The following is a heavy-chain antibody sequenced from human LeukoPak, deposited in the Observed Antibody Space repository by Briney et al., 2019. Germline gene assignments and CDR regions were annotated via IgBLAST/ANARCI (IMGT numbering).Heavy chain of an antibody. CDR3: ARAPDYGSGSLFDY. CDR1: GGSISSHH. V-gene: IGHV4-59*11. Sequence: PSETLSLTCTVSGGSISSHHWSWIRQPPGKGLEWIGYIYYSGSTNYNPSLKSRVTISVDTSKNQFSLKLSSVTAADTAVYYCARAPDYGSGSLFDYWGQGTLVTVSS. D-gene: IGHD3-10*01. CDR2: IYYSGST. J-gene: IGHJ4*02.